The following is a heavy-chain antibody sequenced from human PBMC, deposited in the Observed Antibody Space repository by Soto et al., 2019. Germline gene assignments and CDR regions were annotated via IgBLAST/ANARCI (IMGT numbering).Heavy chain of an antibody. CDR3: ARGLRTMVRGQPKTYYYYYMDV. D-gene: IGHD3-10*01. CDR2: MNPNSGNT. V-gene: IGHV1-8*01. CDR1: GYTFTSYD. Sequence: ASVKVSCKASGYTFTSYDINWVRQATGQGLEWMGWMNPNSGNTGYAQKFQGRVTMTRNTSISIAYMELSSLRSEDTAVYYCARGLRTMVRGQPKTYYYYYMDVWGKGTTVTVS. J-gene: IGHJ6*03.